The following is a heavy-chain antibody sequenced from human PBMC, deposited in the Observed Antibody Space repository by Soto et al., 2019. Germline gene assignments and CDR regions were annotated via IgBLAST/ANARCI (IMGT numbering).Heavy chain of an antibody. D-gene: IGHD6-13*01. Sequence: QITLKESGPTLVKPTQTLTLTCTFSGFSLSTSGVGVGWIRQPPGKALEWLALIYWDDDKRYSPSLKSRLTITKDTSKNQVVLTMTNMDPVDTATYYCARQYSSSWKRSPPRFFDYWGQGTLVTVSS. J-gene: IGHJ4*02. V-gene: IGHV2-5*02. CDR1: GFSLSTSGVG. CDR3: ARQYSSSWKRSPPRFFDY. CDR2: IYWDDDK.